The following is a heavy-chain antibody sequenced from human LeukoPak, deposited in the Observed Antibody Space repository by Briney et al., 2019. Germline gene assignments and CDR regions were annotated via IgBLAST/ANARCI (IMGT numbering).Heavy chain of an antibody. V-gene: IGHV3-30-3*01. J-gene: IGHJ4*02. D-gene: IGHD6-19*01. CDR1: GFTFSSYA. Sequence: GGSLRLSCAASGFTFSSYAMSWVRQAPGKGLERVAVISYDGSNKYYADSVKGRFTISRDNSKNTLYLQMNSLRAEDTAVYYCARGGDTYSSGWYPDPFDYWGQGTLVTVSS. CDR3: ARGGDTYSSGWYPDPFDY. CDR2: ISYDGSNK.